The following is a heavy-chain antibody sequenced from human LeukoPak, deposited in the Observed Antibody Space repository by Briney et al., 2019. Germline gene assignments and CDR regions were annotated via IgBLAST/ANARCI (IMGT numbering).Heavy chain of an antibody. D-gene: IGHD2-21*01. V-gene: IGHV1-69*02. CDR3: AYCGGDCYATRDFDY. Sequence: SVKVSCKASGGTFSSYTISWVRQAPGQGLEWMGRIIPILGIANYAQKLQGRVTITADKSTSTAYMELSSLRSEDTAVYYCAYCGGDCYATRDFDYWGQGTLVTVSS. CDR2: IIPILGIA. CDR1: GGTFSSYT. J-gene: IGHJ4*02.